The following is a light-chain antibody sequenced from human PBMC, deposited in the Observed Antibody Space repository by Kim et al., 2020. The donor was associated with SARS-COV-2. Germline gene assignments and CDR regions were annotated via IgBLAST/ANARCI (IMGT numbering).Light chain of an antibody. Sequence: SSELTQDPAVSVALGQTVRITCKGDSLRSYYATWYQQKPGQAPLAVIFGKNNRPSGIPVRFSGSSSGNTASLPITGAQAEDEADYYCNSRDSSGDRVLFGGGTQLTVL. CDR3: NSRDSSGDRVL. CDR2: GKN. V-gene: IGLV3-19*01. CDR1: SLRSYY. J-gene: IGLJ2*01.